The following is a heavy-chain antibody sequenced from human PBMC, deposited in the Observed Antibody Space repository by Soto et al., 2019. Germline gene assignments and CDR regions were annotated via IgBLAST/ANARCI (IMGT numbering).Heavy chain of an antibody. CDR2: INSDGTIT. CDR1: GFTFSNSW. CDR3: TNWNYVDY. J-gene: IGHJ4*02. D-gene: IGHD1-1*01. V-gene: IGHV3-74*01. Sequence: GGSLRLSCAASGFTFSNSWMHWVRQAPGKGPVWVSRINSDGTITSNGDSVKGRLTISRDTAKNTVYLQMNRLRAEDTAIYYCTNWNYVDYLGQGTLVTVSS.